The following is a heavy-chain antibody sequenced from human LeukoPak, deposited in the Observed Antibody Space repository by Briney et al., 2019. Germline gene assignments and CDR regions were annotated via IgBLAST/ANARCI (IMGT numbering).Heavy chain of an antibody. V-gene: IGHV4-34*01. D-gene: IGHD2-15*01. Sequence: SETLSLTRAVYGGPFSGYYWSWIRQPPGKGLEWIGEINHSGTTNYNPSLKSRVTISVDTSKNQFSPKLSSVTAADTAVYYCAIGYCSGGSCYNALGYWGQGTLVTVSS. CDR3: AIGYCSGGSCYNALGY. J-gene: IGHJ4*02. CDR1: GGPFSGYY. CDR2: INHSGTT.